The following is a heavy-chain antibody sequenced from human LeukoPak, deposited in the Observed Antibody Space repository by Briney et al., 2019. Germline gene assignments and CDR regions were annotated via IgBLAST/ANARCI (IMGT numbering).Heavy chain of an antibody. V-gene: IGHV1-2*02. D-gene: IGHD3-10*01. Sequence: ASVKVSCKASGYTFTGYYMHWVRQAPGQGLEWMGWINPNSGGTNYAQKFQGRVTMTRDTSISTAYMELSRLRSDDTAVYYCATGGLLLWFGVYGMDVWGQGTTVTVSS. J-gene: IGHJ6*02. CDR1: GYTFTGYY. CDR2: INPNSGGT. CDR3: ATGGLLLWFGVYGMDV.